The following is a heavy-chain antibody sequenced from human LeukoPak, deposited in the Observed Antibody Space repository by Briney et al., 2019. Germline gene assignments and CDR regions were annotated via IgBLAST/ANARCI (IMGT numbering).Heavy chain of an antibody. CDR2: LRSDTNSE. CDR3: ARGLRQAGLAPLEF. Sequence: GGSLRLSCAASGFSVSLYGMHWIRQAPGKGLEWVAFLRSDTNSEHYAVSVKGRFAISRDTSKDTLNLQMRSLRVEDTALYYCARGLRQAGLAPLEFWGQGTQVIVSS. D-gene: IGHD3-10*01. CDR1: GFSVSLYG. J-gene: IGHJ4*02. V-gene: IGHV3-30*02.